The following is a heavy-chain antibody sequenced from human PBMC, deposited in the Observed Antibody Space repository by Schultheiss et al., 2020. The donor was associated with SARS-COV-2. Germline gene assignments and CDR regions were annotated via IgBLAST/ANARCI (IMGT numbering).Heavy chain of an antibody. D-gene: IGHD2-2*01. J-gene: IGHJ4*02. CDR1: GFTFSSYG. CDR3: AKRAAEYQLLYVDY. V-gene: IGHV3-23*03. Sequence: GGSLRLSCAASGFTFSSYGMGWVRQAPGKGLEWVSVIYSGGSTYYADSVKGRFTISRDNSKNTLYLQMNSLRAEDTAVYYCAKRAAEYQLLYVDYWGQGTLVTVSS. CDR2: IYSGGST.